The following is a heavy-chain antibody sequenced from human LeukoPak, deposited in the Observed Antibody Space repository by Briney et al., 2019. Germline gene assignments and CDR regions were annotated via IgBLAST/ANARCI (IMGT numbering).Heavy chain of an antibody. J-gene: IGHJ4*02. V-gene: IGHV1-8*03. CDR2: INPNSGDR. D-gene: IGHD3-9*01. CDR3: ARTASLTPSGYDY. CDR1: GYTYTHYH. Sequence: ASVKDSRKASGYTYTHYHIHWRRQATGQGLEWMGWINPNSGDRGYAQKFQGRVTITRDTSITTAYMELNSLRSEDTAVYFCARTASLTPSGYDYWGQGTLVTVSS.